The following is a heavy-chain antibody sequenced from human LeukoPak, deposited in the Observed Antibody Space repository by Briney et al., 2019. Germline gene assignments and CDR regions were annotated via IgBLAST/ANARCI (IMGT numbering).Heavy chain of an antibody. J-gene: IGHJ4*02. V-gene: IGHV4-59*01. CDR1: GGSISSYY. D-gene: IGHD3-22*01. Sequence: PSETLSLTCTVSGGSISSYYWSWIRQPPGKGLGWLGYIYYSGSTNYNPSLKSRVTIPVDTSKNQFSLKLSSVTAADTAVYYCARSRQEYYYDSSGYLYWGQGTLVTVSS. CDR3: ARSRQEYYYDSSGYLY. CDR2: IYYSGST.